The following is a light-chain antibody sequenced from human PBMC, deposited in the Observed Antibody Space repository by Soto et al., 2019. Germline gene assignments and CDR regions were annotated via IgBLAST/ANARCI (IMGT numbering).Light chain of an antibody. CDR1: QSIDIN. CDR3: QDYENWPPRT. Sequence: EIVMTQSPATLSVSPGERATLSCWASQSIDINLAWYQQKPGQAPRLLIYGASTRATGIPARFSGSGSGTEFTLTISSLQSEDFAVYDCQDYENWPPRTFGGGTKVEIK. CDR2: GAS. J-gene: IGKJ4*01. V-gene: IGKV3-15*01.